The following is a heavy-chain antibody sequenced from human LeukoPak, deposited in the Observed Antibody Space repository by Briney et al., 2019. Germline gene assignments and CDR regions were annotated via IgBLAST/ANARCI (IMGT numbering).Heavy chain of an antibody. Sequence: GGSLRLSCAASGYSFTSYWIGWVRQMPGKGLEWMGIIYPGDSDTRYSPSFQGQVTISADKSISTAYLQWSSLKASDTAMYYCARFGLLRGAGVAPGAFDIWGQGTMVTVSS. V-gene: IGHV5-51*01. CDR1: GYSFTSYW. J-gene: IGHJ3*02. CDR2: IYPGDSDT. CDR3: ARFGLLRGAGVAPGAFDI. D-gene: IGHD2-15*01.